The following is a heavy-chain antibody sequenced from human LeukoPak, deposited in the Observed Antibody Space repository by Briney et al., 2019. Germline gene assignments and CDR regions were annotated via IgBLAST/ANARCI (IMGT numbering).Heavy chain of an antibody. V-gene: IGHV3-15*07. D-gene: IGHD3-3*01. CDR2: IASKTDGGAT. J-gene: IGHJ3*02. CDR1: GLTVTNAW. CDR3: TTEEEWLTWGAFDI. Sequence: GGSLRLSCSASGLTVTNAWMNWVRQAPGEGLDWVGRIASKTDGGATDYAAPVKGRFTISRDDSKNTLYLQMNSLKTEDTAVYYCTTEEEWLTWGAFDIWGQGTMVTVSS.